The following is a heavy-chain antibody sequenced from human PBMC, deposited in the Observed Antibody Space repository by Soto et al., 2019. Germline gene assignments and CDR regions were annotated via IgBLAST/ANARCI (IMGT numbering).Heavy chain of an antibody. Sequence: EVRLLESGGGLAQPGGSRRLSCAASGFTFSSSAMNWVRQAPGKGLEWVSSIRVGGGDTFYADSVRGRFTVSRDISRHTLYLQMNSLRAEDTAIYSCAPCSVGTVRTSGWCNWFDPWGQGTLVTVSS. D-gene: IGHD6-19*01. CDR2: IRVGGGDT. CDR1: GFTFSSSA. J-gene: IGHJ5*02. V-gene: IGHV3-23*01. CDR3: APCSVGTVRTSGWCNWFDP.